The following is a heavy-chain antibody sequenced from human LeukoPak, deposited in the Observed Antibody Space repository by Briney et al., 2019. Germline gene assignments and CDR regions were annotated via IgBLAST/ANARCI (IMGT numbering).Heavy chain of an antibody. J-gene: IGHJ6*03. CDR2: VSGSGNRT. V-gene: IGHV3-23*01. Sequence: PGGSLRLSCVASGFTFTTYAMDWVRQAPGKWLEWVSVVSGSGNRTYYADSVKGRFTISRDNSKNTVSLQMNDLRAEDTALYFCAKSREYSSARHYYMDVWGKGTTVIVSS. CDR3: AKSREYSSARHYYMDV. D-gene: IGHD6-6*01. CDR1: GFTFTTYA.